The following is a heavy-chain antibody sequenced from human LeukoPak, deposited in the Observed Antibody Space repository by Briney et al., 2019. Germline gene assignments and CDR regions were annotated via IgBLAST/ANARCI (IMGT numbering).Heavy chain of an antibody. CDR1: GYTFTGYY. CDR2: INPNSGGT. Sequence: ASVKVSCKASGYTFTGYYMHWVRQAPGQGLEWMGWINPNSGGTNYAQKFQGRVTMTRDTSISTAYMELSRLRSDDTALYYCAREPHSSSWEYNWFDPWGQGTLVTVSS. V-gene: IGHV1-2*02. J-gene: IGHJ5*02. D-gene: IGHD6-13*01. CDR3: AREPHSSSWEYNWFDP.